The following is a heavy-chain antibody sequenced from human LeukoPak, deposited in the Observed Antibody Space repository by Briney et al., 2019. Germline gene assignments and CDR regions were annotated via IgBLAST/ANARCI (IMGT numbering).Heavy chain of an antibody. CDR2: INHSGST. CDR1: GGSFSGYY. CDR3: ARGGRGYSYGLFDY. D-gene: IGHD5-18*01. Sequence: SETLSLTCAVHGGSFSGYYWSWIRQPPGKGLEWIGEINHSGSTNYNPSLKSRVTISVDTSKNQFSLKLSSVTAADTAVYYCARGGRGYSYGLFDYWGQGTLVTVSS. J-gene: IGHJ4*02. V-gene: IGHV4-34*01.